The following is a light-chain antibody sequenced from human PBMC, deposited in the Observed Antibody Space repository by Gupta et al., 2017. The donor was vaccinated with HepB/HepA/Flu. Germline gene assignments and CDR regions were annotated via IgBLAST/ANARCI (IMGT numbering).Light chain of an antibody. Sequence: IQMIQSPSSLLSSAGDRVTITCRATQGISNYLAWFQQKPRKAPQFLIYATSSLQSGVPSCFSGSGSGTDFTLTISSLQPEYFATYYCQQYKSYPFTFGQGTRLEIK. V-gene: IGKV1-16*01. CDR3: QQYKSYPFT. CDR2: ATS. J-gene: IGKJ5*01. CDR1: QGISNY.